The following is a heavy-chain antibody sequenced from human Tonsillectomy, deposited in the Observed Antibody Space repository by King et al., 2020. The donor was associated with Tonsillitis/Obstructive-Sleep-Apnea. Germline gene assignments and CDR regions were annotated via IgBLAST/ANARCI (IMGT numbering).Heavy chain of an antibody. V-gene: IGHV4-31*03. D-gene: IGHD2-21*02. Sequence: VQLQESGPGLVKPSQTLSLTCTVSGGSVSSGGYFWSWIRQHPGKGLEWIGYIYHSGSTYYNPSLKSRLTLSTDAPKNQFSLQLSSVTAADTAVYYCARSLYCGGDCYFNAFEIWGQGTMVTVSS. CDR1: GGSVSSGGYF. J-gene: IGHJ3*02. CDR3: ARSLYCGGDCYFNAFEI. CDR2: IYHSGST.